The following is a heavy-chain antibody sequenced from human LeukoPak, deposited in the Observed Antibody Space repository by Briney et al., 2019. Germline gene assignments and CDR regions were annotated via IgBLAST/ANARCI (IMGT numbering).Heavy chain of an antibody. CDR1: GYSFTSYW. Sequence: GESLKISCKASGYSFTSYWIGWVRQMPGKGLEWMGIIYPGDSDTRYSPSFQGQVTISADKSISTAYLQWSSLKASDTAMYYCARSGMYSSGWYDWFDPWGQGTLVTVSS. CDR3: ARSGMYSSGWYDWFDP. D-gene: IGHD6-19*01. V-gene: IGHV5-51*01. J-gene: IGHJ5*02. CDR2: IYPGDSDT.